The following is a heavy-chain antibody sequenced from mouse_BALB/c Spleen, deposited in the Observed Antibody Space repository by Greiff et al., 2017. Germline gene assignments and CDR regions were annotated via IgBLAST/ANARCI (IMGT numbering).Heavy chain of an antibody. V-gene: IGHV5-6-2*01. CDR1: GFTFSSYY. CDR2: INSNGGST. Sequence: EVMLVESGGGLVKLGGSLKLSCAASGFTFSSYYMSWVRQTPEKRLELVAAINSNGGSTYYPDTVKGRFTISRDNAKNTLYLQMSSLKSEDTALYYCAREDSGGKGFAYWGQGTLVTVSA. J-gene: IGHJ3*01. D-gene: IGHD1-3*01. CDR3: AREDSGGKGFAY.